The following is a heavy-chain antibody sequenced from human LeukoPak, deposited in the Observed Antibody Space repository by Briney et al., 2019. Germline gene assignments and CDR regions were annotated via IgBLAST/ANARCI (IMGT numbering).Heavy chain of an antibody. CDR1: GGSISSYY. CDR3: AREGTSIEAGDYYYSYRMDV. V-gene: IGHV4-59*01. J-gene: IGHJ6*04. D-gene: IGHD6-13*01. CDR2: IFYSGST. Sequence: KPSETLSLICTVSGGSISSYYWNWIRQPPGKGLEWIGHIFYSGSTNYNPSLKSRVTISVDTSKNQFSLKLSSVTAADTAVYYCAREGTSIEAGDYYYSYRMDVWGRGTTVTVSS.